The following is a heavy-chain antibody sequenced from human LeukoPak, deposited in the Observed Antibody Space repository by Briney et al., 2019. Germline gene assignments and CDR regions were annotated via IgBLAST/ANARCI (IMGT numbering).Heavy chain of an antibody. CDR2: ISPSGSIS. J-gene: IGHJ3*02. V-gene: IGHV3-23*01. CDR1: GFTFSSHG. CDR3: ARDHDAFDI. Sequence: GGSLRLSCAASGFTFSSHGINWVRQAPGKGLEWVSGISPSGSISYYADSVKGRFTISRDNSKNTVSLQMNSLRAEDTAVYYCARDHDAFDIWGQGTMVTVSS.